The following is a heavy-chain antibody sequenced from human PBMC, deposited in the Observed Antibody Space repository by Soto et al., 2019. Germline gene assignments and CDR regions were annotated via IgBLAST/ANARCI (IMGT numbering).Heavy chain of an antibody. CDR2: IYSTENT. J-gene: IGHJ4*02. V-gene: IGHV4-39*01. D-gene: IGHD6-19*01. CDR3: ARHVNLPLAGTGFDS. Sequence: PSETLSLTCTVSGGSVSSNSYSWGWIRQSPGKGLEWIGIIYSTENTYYHPSLMSRVTISADTSMNEFSLRLSNVTAADTVVYYCARHVNLPLAGTGFDSWGRGTLVTVSS. CDR1: GGSVSSNSYS.